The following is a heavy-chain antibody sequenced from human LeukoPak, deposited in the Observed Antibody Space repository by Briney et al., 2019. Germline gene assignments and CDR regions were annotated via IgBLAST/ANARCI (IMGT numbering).Heavy chain of an antibody. V-gene: IGHV3-21*04. CDR3: ATDYASGTYYTLDC. CDR1: GYTFTSYA. Sequence: SCKASGYTFTSYAMNWVRQAPGRWPEWVSSISSDSIYMYYADSVKGRFTISRDNSKNTVYLQMNSLRAEDTAVYYCATDYASGTYYTLDCWGQGTLVTVPS. J-gene: IGHJ4*02. D-gene: IGHD3-10*01. CDR2: ISSDSIYM.